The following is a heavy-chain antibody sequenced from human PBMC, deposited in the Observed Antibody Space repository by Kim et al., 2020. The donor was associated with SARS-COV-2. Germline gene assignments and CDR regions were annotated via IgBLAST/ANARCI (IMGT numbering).Heavy chain of an antibody. Sequence: SETLSLTCTVSGGSISSSSYYWGWIRQPPGKGLEWIGSIYYSGSTYYNPSLKSRVTISVDTSKNQFSLKLSSVTTADTAVYYCARHTTYYYDSSGYSGFDAFDIWGQGTMVTVSS. J-gene: IGHJ3*02. CDR2: IYYSGST. V-gene: IGHV4-39*01. D-gene: IGHD3-22*01. CDR3: ARHTTYYYDSSGYSGFDAFDI. CDR1: GGSISSSSYY.